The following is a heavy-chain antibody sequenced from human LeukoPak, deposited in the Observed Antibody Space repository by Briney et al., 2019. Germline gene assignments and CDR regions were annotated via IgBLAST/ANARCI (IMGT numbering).Heavy chain of an antibody. Sequence: GGSLRLSCAASGFTFNSYAMHWARQAPGKGLEWVAVISYDGSKRYYAESLKGRFTISRDNSKNTLDLQMHSLGAEDTALYYCARDYCSSPTCYMFLGTPRLEDWGQGTLVTISS. CDR3: ARDYCSSPTCYMFLGTPRLED. CDR1: GFTFNSYA. V-gene: IGHV3-30*04. D-gene: IGHD2-2*01. J-gene: IGHJ4*02. CDR2: ISYDGSKR.